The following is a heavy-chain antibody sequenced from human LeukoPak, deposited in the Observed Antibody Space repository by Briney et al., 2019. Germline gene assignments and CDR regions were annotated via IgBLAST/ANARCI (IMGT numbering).Heavy chain of an antibody. D-gene: IGHD6-6*01. J-gene: IGHJ4*02. CDR3: ARDREYSSSLVGPPFDY. CDR1: GYTFTGYY. Sequence: GASVTVSCKASGYTFTGYYMHWVRQAPGQGLEWMGWINPNSGGTNYAQKFQGRVTMTRDTSISTAYMELSRLRSDDTAVYYCARDREYSSSLVGPPFDYWGQGTLVTVSS. V-gene: IGHV1-2*02. CDR2: INPNSGGT.